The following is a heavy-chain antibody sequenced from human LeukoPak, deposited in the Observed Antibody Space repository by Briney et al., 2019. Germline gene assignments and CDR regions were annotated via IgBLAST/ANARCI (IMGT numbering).Heavy chain of an antibody. D-gene: IGHD3-16*01. Sequence: PGRSLRLSCAASGFTFDDYAMHWVRQAPGKGLEWVSGISWNSGSIGYADSVKGRFTIFRDNAKNSLYLQMNSLRAEDTALYYCAKDRGPHWGHDFDYWGQGTLVTVSS. J-gene: IGHJ4*02. CDR2: ISWNSGSI. V-gene: IGHV3-9*01. CDR1: GFTFDDYA. CDR3: AKDRGPHWGHDFDY.